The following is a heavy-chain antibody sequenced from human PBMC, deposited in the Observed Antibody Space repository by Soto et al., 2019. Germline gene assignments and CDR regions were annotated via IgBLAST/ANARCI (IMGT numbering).Heavy chain of an antibody. V-gene: IGHV3-23*01. D-gene: IGHD3-9*01. J-gene: IGHJ4*02. CDR2: ISGSGWQT. Sequence: EVRIMESGGGFLQPGGSQRLSCVASGFTFNSYVMSWVRQTPEKGLEWVSAISGSGWQTYYAQSVQGRFTISRDNSKNTVYLHMNSQRSEDPSIYYCAKGRYFDVSGGCANFWGRGTLFTVSS. CDR3: AKGRYFDVSGGCANF. CDR1: GFTFNSYV.